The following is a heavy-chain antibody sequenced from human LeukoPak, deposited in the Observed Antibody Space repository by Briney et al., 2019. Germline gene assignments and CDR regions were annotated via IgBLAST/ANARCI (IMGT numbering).Heavy chain of an antibody. D-gene: IGHD4-17*01. CDR2: ISSNSNSI. J-gene: IGHJ5*02. Sequence: GGSLRLSCKASGFTFSSYEMNWVRQAPGKGLGWLSYISSNSNSIYYARSVKGRFTISRDNAENSLYLQMNSLRAEDTAVYYCTKDPNGDYVGAFDPWGQGTLVTVSS. V-gene: IGHV3-48*03. CDR1: GFTFSSYE. CDR3: TKDPNGDYVGAFDP.